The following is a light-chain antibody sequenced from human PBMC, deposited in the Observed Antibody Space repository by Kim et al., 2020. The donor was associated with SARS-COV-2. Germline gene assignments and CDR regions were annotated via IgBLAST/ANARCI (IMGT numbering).Light chain of an antibody. CDR2: GAS. V-gene: IGKV3-15*01. CDR3: QQYYNWPPWT. CDR1: QSISSN. Sequence: VYPGERATLSCRASQSISSNLAWFQQKPGQPPRVLIYGASTRATGIPARFSGSGSGTEFTLTISSLQSEDFAVYYCQQYYNWPPWTFGQGTKLEI. J-gene: IGKJ2*01.